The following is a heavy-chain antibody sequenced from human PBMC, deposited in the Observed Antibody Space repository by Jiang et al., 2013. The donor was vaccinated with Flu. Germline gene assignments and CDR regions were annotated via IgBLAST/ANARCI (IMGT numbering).Heavy chain of an antibody. CDR1: GDSVSSNSVA. Sequence: SQTLSLTCAISGDSVSSNSVAWNWIRQSPSRGLEWLGRTYYKSKWNNNYAVSVKRRITINPDTSKNQFSLQLNSVTPEDTAVYYCSRGDQSFDYWGQGTLVTVSS. CDR2: TYYKSKWNN. J-gene: IGHJ4*02. V-gene: IGHV6-1*01. CDR3: SRGDQSFDY.